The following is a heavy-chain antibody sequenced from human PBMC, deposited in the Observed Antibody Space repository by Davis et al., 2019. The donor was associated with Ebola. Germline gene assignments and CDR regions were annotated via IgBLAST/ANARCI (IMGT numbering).Heavy chain of an antibody. D-gene: IGHD4-17*01. CDR2: VHHTGSP. CDR3: ARLDYGDYVDH. Sequence: MPSETLSLTCTVSGDSIISSIYYWGWIRQSPGKGLVWIGNVHHTGSPFFNPSFESRVTISVDTSRNQFSLTLKSVTAADTAVYFCARLDYGDYVDHWGQGSLVTVSS. CDR1: GDSIISSIYY. V-gene: IGHV4-39*01. J-gene: IGHJ5*02.